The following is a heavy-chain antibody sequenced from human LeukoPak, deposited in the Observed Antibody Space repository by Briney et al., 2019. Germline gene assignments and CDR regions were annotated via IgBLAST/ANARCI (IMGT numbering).Heavy chain of an antibody. Sequence: QPGGSLRLSCAASGFTFSTSAMGWVRQAPGKGLEWVSSIKGGGGDPFYADSVKGRFTISRDNSKNTLFLQLNGLRAEDTAVYYCAKGGHDYNPFYWWGQGTLVTVSS. D-gene: IGHD4-11*01. CDR2: IKGGGGDP. CDR3: AKGGHDYNPFYW. J-gene: IGHJ4*02. CDR1: GFTFSTSA. V-gene: IGHV3-23*01.